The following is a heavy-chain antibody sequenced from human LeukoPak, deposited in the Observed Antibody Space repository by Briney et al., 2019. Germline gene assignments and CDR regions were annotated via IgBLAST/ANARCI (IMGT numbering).Heavy chain of an antibody. D-gene: IGHD3-9*01. CDR3: AREVHYDILTGYPTAGAFDI. Sequence: GGSLRLSCAASGFTFSSYSMNWVRQAPGKGLEWVSYISSSTSTIYYADSVKGRFTISRDNAKNSLYLQMNSLRAEDTAVYYCAREVHYDILTGYPTAGAFDIWGQGTMVTVSS. CDR2: ISSSTSTI. J-gene: IGHJ3*02. CDR1: GFTFSSYS. V-gene: IGHV3-48*04.